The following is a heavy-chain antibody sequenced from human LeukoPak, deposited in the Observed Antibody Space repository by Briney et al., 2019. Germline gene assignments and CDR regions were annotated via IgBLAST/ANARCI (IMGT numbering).Heavy chain of an antibody. CDR3: ATXIGGXXFDI. J-gene: IGHJ3*02. CDR1: HGSIISGAYH. D-gene: IGHD2-15*01. V-gene: IGHV4-61*02. Sequence: PSETLSLTCTVSHGSIISGAYHWSWFRQPAGKGLEWVGRSVSSGSTNSNPALKSRVTISLDTSKNEFSLDLISVTAPYTALHYXATXIGGXXFDIWGXGTLVTVS. CDR2: SVSSGST.